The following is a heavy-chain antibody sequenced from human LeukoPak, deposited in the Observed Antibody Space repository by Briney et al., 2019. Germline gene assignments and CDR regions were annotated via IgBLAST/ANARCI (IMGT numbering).Heavy chain of an antibody. Sequence: PGGSLILSCAASGFTVSTNYMSWVRQAPGKGLEWVSVIYSGDTTFYADSVRGKFTISRDNSKNTLYLQMNSLRADDTAVYYCASILRSSSGYYFDYWGQGTLVTVSS. CDR3: ASILRSSSGYYFDY. J-gene: IGHJ4*02. V-gene: IGHV3-66*01. CDR1: GFTVSTNY. CDR2: IYSGDTT. D-gene: IGHD3-10*01.